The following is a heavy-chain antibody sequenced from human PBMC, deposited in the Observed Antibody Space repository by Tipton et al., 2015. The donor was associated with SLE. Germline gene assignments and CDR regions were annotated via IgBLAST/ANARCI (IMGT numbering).Heavy chain of an antibody. CDR3: ARPCITMVQGVIITFDGMDV. J-gene: IGHJ6*02. CDR1: GFTFSSYA. V-gene: IGHV3-23*03. Sequence: SLRLSCAASGFTFSSYAMNWVRRAPGKGLEWVSTIYDAGNTFYVASVKGRFTSSRDNSKNMVYLQMNSLRAEDTAVYYCARPCITMVQGVIITFDGMDVWGQGTTVTVSS. D-gene: IGHD3-10*01. CDR2: IYDAGNT.